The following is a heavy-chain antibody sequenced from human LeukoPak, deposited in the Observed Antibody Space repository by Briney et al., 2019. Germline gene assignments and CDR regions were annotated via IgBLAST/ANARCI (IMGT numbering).Heavy chain of an antibody. CDR1: GGSVTDYY. CDR2: IYYTST. V-gene: IGHV4-59*02. Sequence: PSETLSLTCTVSGGSVTDYYWSWIRQSPGKGLEWIGYIYYTSTSYNPSLKSRVTLSADTSKNQFSLKLISVTAADTAVYYCASHSGGYAYWGQGTLVTVSS. D-gene: IGHD2-8*01. J-gene: IGHJ4*02. CDR3: ASHSGGYAY.